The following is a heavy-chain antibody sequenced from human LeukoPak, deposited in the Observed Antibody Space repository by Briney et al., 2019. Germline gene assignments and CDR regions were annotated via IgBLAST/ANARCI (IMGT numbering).Heavy chain of an antibody. D-gene: IGHD2-2*01. CDR3: ARDSWVGYCSSTSCYLAY. V-gene: IGHV3-21*01. CDR2: ISSSSSYI. Sequence: GGSVRLSCAASGFTFSSYSMNWVRQAPGKGLEWVSSISSSSSYIYYADSVKGRFTISRDNAKNSLYLQMNSLRAEDTAVYYCARDSWVGYCSSTSCYLAYWGQGTLVTVSS. CDR1: GFTFSSYS. J-gene: IGHJ4*02.